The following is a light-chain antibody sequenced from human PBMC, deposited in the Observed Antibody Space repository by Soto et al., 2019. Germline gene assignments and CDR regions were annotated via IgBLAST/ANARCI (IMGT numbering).Light chain of an antibody. J-gene: IGKJ2*01. V-gene: IGKV1-5*03. CDR3: QQYHSYPYT. CDR2: KAS. Sequence: DIQMTQSPSTLSASVGDRVTITCRASQSISVWVAWYQQKPGKAPNLLIYKASTLQSGVPSRFSGSASGTEFTLTISSLQPDDYATYYCQQYHSYPYTFGQGTKLEIK. CDR1: QSISVW.